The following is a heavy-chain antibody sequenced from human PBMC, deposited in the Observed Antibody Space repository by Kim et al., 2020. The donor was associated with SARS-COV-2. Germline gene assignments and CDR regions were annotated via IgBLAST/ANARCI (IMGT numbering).Heavy chain of an antibody. Sequence: GGSLRLSCAASGFTFSSYAMSWVRQAPGKGLEWVSAISGSGGSTYYADSVKGRFTISRDNSKNTLYLQMNSLRAEDTAVYYCAKAPKHYGSGSYTRGPLDYWGQGTLVTVSS. J-gene: IGHJ4*02. D-gene: IGHD3-10*01. V-gene: IGHV3-23*01. CDR3: AKAPKHYGSGSYTRGPLDY. CDR1: GFTFSSYA. CDR2: ISGSGGST.